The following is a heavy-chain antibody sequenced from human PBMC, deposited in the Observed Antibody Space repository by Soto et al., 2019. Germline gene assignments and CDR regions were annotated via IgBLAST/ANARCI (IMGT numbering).Heavy chain of an antibody. CDR1: GDTFSFYT. CDR2: VNPIVSMS. Sequence: QVQLVQSGAEVRKPGSSVKVSCKASGDTFSFYTINWVRQAPGLGLEWMGRVNPIVSMSNYAQKFQGRVTITADKSTKTAYMQLSSLRSEDTAIYYCAASYGSGYRAFDYWGQGALVTFSS. J-gene: IGHJ4*02. CDR3: AASYGSGYRAFDY. D-gene: IGHD3-10*01. V-gene: IGHV1-69*02.